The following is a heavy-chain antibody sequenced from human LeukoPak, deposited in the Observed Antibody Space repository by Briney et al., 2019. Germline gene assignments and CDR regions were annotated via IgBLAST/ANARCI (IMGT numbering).Heavy chain of an antibody. CDR1: SGSISSGGYA. CDR2: MYHSGST. J-gene: IGHJ4*02. V-gene: IGHV4-30-2*01. CDR3: ARVVAAAGNSFDF. Sequence: SETLSLTCAVSSGSISSGGYAWSWLRQPPERGREWIGYMYHSGSTYNPSRKSRVTISVDRSKNQGSLKLSYVAAGDTAVYYCARVVAAAGNSFDFWGQGTLVTVSS. D-gene: IGHD6-13*01.